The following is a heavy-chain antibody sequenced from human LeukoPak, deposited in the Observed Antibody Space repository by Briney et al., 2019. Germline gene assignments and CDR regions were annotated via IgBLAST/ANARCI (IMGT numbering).Heavy chain of an antibody. J-gene: IGHJ4*02. V-gene: IGHV4-59*08. CDR2: IYYSGST. Sequence: PSEALSLTCTVSGGSISSYYWSWIRQPPGKGLEWIGYIYYSGSTNYNPSLKSRVTISVDTSKNQFSLKLSSVTAADTAVYYCARGRYDSSGWHPFDYWGQGTLVTVSS. CDR3: ARGRYDSSGWHPFDY. D-gene: IGHD6-19*01. CDR1: GGSISSYY.